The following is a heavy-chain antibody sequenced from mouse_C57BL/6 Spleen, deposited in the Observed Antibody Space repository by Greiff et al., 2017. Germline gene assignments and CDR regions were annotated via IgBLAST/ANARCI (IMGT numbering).Heavy chain of an antibody. CDR2: IWRGGST. CDR1: GFSLTSYG. J-gene: IGHJ3*01. Sequence: VQLVESGPGLVQPSQSLSITCTVSGFSLTSYGVHWVRQSPGKGLEWLGVIWRGGSTDYNAAFMSRLSITKDNSKSQVFFKMNSLQADDTAIYYCAKSLYDYDGGFAYWGQGTLVTVSA. V-gene: IGHV2-5*01. CDR3: AKSLYDYDGGFAY. D-gene: IGHD2-4*01.